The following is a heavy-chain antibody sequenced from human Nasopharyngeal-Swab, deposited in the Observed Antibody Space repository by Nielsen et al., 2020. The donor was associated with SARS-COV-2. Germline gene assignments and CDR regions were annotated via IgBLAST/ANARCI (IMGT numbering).Heavy chain of an antibody. V-gene: IGHV4-61*02. CDR3: ARVTYYDFWSGYSDYYYYYMDV. D-gene: IGHD3-3*01. CDR2: IYTSGST. CDR1: GGSISSGSYY. J-gene: IGHJ6*03. Sequence: SETLSLTCTVSGGSISSGSYYWSWIRQPAGKGLEWIGRIYTSGSTNYNPSLKSRVTISVDTSKNQFSLKLSSVTAADTAVYYCARVTYYDFWSGYSDYYYYYMDVWGKGTTVTVSS.